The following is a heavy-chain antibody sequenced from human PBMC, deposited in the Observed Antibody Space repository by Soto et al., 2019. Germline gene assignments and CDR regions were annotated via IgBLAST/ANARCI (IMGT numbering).Heavy chain of an antibody. CDR2: IYYNGNT. CDR3: ARALNSGKVPYYFDF. J-gene: IGHJ4*02. Sequence: SETLSLTCAVSGGSISSGGYFWNWIRQPPGKGLEWIGFIYYNGNTNYNPSLKSRVTISIDTSKNQFSLNLTSVTAAHTAFFYCARALNSGKVPYYFDFWGKGPLVTVS. V-gene: IGHV4-61*08. CDR1: GGSISSGGYF. D-gene: IGHD2-21*01.